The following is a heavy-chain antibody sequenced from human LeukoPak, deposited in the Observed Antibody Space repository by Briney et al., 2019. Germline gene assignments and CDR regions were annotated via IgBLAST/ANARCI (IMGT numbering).Heavy chain of an antibody. V-gene: IGHV4-4*02. CDR1: GFTFSSYAM. CDR3: ARDLAARHAFDI. J-gene: IGHJ3*02. Sequence: GSLRLSCAASGFTFSSYAMSWVRQPPGKGLEWVGEIYHSGSTNYNPSLKSRVTISVDKSKNQFSLKLSSVTAADTAVYYCARDLAARHAFDIWGQGTMVTVSS. D-gene: IGHD2-15*01. CDR2: IYHSGST.